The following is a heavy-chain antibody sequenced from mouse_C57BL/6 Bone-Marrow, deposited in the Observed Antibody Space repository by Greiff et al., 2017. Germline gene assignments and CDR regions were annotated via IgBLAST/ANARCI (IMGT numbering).Heavy chain of an antibody. V-gene: IGHV2-2*01. Sequence: VKLVESGPGLVQPSQSLSITCTVSGFSLTSYGVHWVRQSPGKGLEWLGVIWSGGSTDYNAAFISRLSISKDNSKSQVFFKMNSLQADDTAIYYCASLIYYDYDILYYYAMDYWGQGTSVTVSS. CDR3: ASLIYYDYDILYYYAMDY. D-gene: IGHD2-4*01. J-gene: IGHJ4*01. CDR1: GFSLTSYG. CDR2: IWSGGST.